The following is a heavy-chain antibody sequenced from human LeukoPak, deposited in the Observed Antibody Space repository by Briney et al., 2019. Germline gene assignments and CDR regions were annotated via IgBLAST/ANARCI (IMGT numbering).Heavy chain of an antibody. J-gene: IGHJ5*02. CDR1: GFTFSSYS. CDR3: AKGSSGYFLDL. D-gene: IGHD3-22*01. CDR2: ISGSGGST. Sequence: GGSPRLSCATSGFTFSSYSMSWVRQAPGKGLEWVSAISGSGGSTYYADSVKGRFTISRDNSKNTLFLQMNSLRADDTALYYCAKGSSGYFLDLWGQGTLVTVSS. V-gene: IGHV3-23*01.